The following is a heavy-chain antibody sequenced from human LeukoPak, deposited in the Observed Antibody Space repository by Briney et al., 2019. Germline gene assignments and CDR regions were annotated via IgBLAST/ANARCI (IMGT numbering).Heavy chain of an antibody. CDR3: ARGDYYDSGGYYPDY. V-gene: IGHV3-74*01. D-gene: IGHD3-22*01. CDR2: INSDGSST. CDR1: GFTFSSYW. Sequence: GGSLRLSCAASGFTFSSYWMHWVRQAPGKGLVWVSRINSDGSSTSYADSVKGRFTISRDNAKNTLYLQMNSLRAEDTAVYYCARGDYYDSGGYYPDYWGQGTLVTVSS. J-gene: IGHJ4*02.